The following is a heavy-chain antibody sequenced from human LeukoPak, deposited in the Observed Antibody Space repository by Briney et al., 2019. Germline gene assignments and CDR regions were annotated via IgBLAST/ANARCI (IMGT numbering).Heavy chain of an antibody. D-gene: IGHD4-17*01. J-gene: IGHJ4*02. CDR2: ISWNSGGI. CDR1: GFTFDDYT. Sequence: PGGSLRLSCAASGFTFDDYTMHWVRQAPGKGLEWVSGISWNSGGIGYADSVKGRFTISRDNAKNSLYLQMNSLRAEDTALYYCAKDMSDYGDYESYYFDYWGQGTLVTVSS. V-gene: IGHV3-9*01. CDR3: AKDMSDYGDYESYYFDY.